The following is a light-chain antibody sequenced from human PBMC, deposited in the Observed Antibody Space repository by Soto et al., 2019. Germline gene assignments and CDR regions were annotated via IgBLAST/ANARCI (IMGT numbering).Light chain of an antibody. CDR3: MQSTQLPPT. J-gene: IGKJ5*01. V-gene: IGKV2D-29*02. CDR2: EVS. CDR1: QSLLHITGETF. Sequence: DVVMTQTPLSLSVAPGQPASISCKSSQSLLHITGETFLFWYLQKPGQSPQLLIYEVSTRVSGVPDRFSGSGSGTDFTLEISRVETDDGGIYYCMQSTQLPPTLGQGTRLEIK.